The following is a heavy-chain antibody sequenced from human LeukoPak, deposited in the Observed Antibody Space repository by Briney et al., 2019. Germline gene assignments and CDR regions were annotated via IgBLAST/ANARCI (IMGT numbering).Heavy chain of an antibody. CDR3: ARPGITGTMGYGAFDI. Sequence: GGSLGLSCAASGFTFNSYSINWVRQAPGKGLEWVSSIDSSSSYIYYADSVKGRFTISRDNAKNSLFLQMNSLRVEDTAVYYCARPGITGTMGYGAFDIWGQGTRVTVSS. J-gene: IGHJ3*02. CDR1: GFTFNSYS. V-gene: IGHV3-21*01. D-gene: IGHD1-7*01. CDR2: IDSSSSYI.